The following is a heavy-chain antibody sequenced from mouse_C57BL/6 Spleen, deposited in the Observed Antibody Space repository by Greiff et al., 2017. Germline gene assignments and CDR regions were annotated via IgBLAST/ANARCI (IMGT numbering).Heavy chain of an antibody. J-gene: IGHJ3*01. D-gene: IGHD1-1*01. Sequence: VQLQQSGAELVKPGASVKISCKASGYAFSRYWMNWVKQRPGKGLEWIGQIYPGDGDPNYKGKFKGKATLTADKSSSTAYMQLSSLTSECSAVYCCARWVVWGQGTLVTVSA. CDR2: IYPGDGDP. V-gene: IGHV1-80*01. CDR1: GYAFSRYW. CDR3: ARWVV.